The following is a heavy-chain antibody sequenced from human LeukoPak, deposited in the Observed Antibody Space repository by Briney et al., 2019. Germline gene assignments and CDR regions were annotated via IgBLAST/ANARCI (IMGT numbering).Heavy chain of an antibody. CDR1: GFTFSHYG. D-gene: IGHD4-11*01. Sequence: PGGSLRLSCAASGFTFSHYGMHWVRQAPGKGLEWVAVIWSDGTNKYYADSVKGRFSISRDDSQKRAFLQMNSLRAEDTAVYYCARDAQRGFDYSNSLQYWGQGALVTVSS. CDR3: ARDAQRGFDYSNSLQY. V-gene: IGHV3-33*01. CDR2: IWSDGTNK. J-gene: IGHJ4*02.